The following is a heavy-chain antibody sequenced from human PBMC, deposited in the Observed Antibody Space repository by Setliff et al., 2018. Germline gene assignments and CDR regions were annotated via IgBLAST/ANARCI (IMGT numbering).Heavy chain of an antibody. V-gene: IGHV1-69*13. Sequence: SVKVSCKASGGTFSSYVISWVREAPGQGLEWMGGIIPMFGTNYAQKFQGRVTITADESTSTAYMELSSLGSEDTAVYYCATAYYYGSGYYYYMDVWGKGTTVTVSS. J-gene: IGHJ6*03. CDR1: GGTFSSYV. CDR3: ATAYYYGSGYYYYMDV. CDR2: IIPMFGT. D-gene: IGHD3-10*01.